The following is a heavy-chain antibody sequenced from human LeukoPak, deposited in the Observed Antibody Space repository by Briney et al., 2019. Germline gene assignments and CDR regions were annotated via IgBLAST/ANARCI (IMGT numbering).Heavy chain of an antibody. Sequence: SETLSLTCTVSGGSISSGSYYWSWIRQPAGKGLEWIGEINHSGSTYYKPSLKSRVTISVDTSKNQFSLKLSSVTAADTAVYYCARAIRGYSYGTFDYWGQGTLVTVSS. J-gene: IGHJ4*02. CDR1: GGSISSGSYY. CDR3: ARAIRGYSYGTFDY. V-gene: IGHV4-61*10. D-gene: IGHD5-18*01. CDR2: INHSGST.